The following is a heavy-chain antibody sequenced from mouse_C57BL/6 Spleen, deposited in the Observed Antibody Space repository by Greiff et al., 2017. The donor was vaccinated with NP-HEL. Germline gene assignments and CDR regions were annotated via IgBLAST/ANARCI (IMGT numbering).Heavy chain of an antibody. J-gene: IGHJ2*01. CDR3: ASDIYYYGSSLDY. Sequence: QVQLQQPGAELVKPGASAKLSCKASGYTFTSYWMHWVKQRPGQGLEWIGMIHPNSGSTNYNEKFKSKATLTVDKSSSTAYMQLSSLTSEDSAVYYCASDIYYYGSSLDYWGQGTTLTVSS. CDR2: IHPNSGST. D-gene: IGHD1-1*01. V-gene: IGHV1-64*01. CDR1: GYTFTSYW.